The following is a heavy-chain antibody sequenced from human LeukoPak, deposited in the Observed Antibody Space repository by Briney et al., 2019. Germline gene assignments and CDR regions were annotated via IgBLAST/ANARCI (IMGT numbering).Heavy chain of an antibody. V-gene: IGHV3-21*01. D-gene: IGHD2-2*02. J-gene: IGHJ5*02. Sequence: PGGSLRLSCAASGFTLSSYSMNWVRQAPGKGLEWVSSISSSSSYIYYADSVKGRFTISRDNAKNSLYLQMNSLRAEDTAVYYCARGLRQYCSSTSCYSRAWSEVGGPWGQGTLVTVSS. CDR2: ISSSSSYI. CDR3: ARGLRQYCSSTSCYSRAWSEVGGP. CDR1: GFTLSSYS.